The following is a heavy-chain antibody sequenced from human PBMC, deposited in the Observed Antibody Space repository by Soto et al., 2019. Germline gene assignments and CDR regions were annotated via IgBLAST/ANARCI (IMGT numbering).Heavy chain of an antibody. V-gene: IGHV4-59*01. Sequence: SETLSLTCTVSGGSISSYYWSWIRQPPGKGLEWIGYIYYSGSTNYNPSLKSRVTISVDTSKNQFSLKLSSVTAADTAVYYCARGRDHFDYWGQGTLVTVSS. CDR2: IYYSGST. CDR3: ARGRDHFDY. CDR1: GGSISSYY. J-gene: IGHJ4*02.